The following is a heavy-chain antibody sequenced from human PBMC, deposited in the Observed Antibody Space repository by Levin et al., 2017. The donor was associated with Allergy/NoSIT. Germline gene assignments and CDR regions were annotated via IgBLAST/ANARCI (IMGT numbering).Heavy chain of an antibody. CDR1: GFTVNNAW. Sequence: GGSLRLSCVASGFTVNNAWMSWVRQAPGKGLEWVGRIKSNTDGGTADYATPVKGRFTISRDDSKNMLYLQMNSLKIEDTAVYYCTTYSSSWYYFDYWGQGTLVTVSS. V-gene: IGHV3-15*01. CDR2: IKSNTDGGTA. CDR3: TTYSSSWYYFDY. D-gene: IGHD6-13*01. J-gene: IGHJ4*02.